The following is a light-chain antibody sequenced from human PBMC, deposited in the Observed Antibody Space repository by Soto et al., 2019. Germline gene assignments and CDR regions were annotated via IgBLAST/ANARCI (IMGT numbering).Light chain of an antibody. Sequence: DIQMTQSPSTLSASVGDRVTITCRASPSITSWVAWFQQKPGKAPKVLIYDASTLESGVPSRFSGSGSGTEFTLTIDSLQPDDVATYYCQRYNAFSQTFGQGTKVDIK. V-gene: IGKV1-5*01. J-gene: IGKJ1*01. CDR3: QRYNAFSQT. CDR2: DAS. CDR1: PSITSW.